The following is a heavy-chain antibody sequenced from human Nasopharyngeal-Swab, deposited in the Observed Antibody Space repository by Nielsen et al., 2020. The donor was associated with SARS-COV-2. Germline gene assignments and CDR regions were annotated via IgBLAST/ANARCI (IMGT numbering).Heavy chain of an antibody. CDR3: ARDRGAAMAGRGWIGGVYYYGMDV. V-gene: IGHV1-3*01. D-gene: IGHD5-18*01. CDR1: GYTFTSYA. J-gene: IGHJ6*02. CDR2: INAGNGNT. Sequence: ASVKVSCKASGYTFTSYAMHWVRQAPGQRLEWMGWINAGNGNTKYSQKFQGRVTITRDTSASTAYMELSSLRSEDTAVYYCARDRGAAMAGRGWIGGVYYYGMDVWGQGTTVTVSS.